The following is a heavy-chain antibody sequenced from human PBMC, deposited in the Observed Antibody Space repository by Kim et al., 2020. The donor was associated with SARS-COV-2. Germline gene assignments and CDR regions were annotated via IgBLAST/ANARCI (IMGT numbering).Heavy chain of an antibody. Sequence: GGSLRLSCAASGFTFSSYAMHWVRQAPGKGLEWVAVISYDGSNKYYADSVKGRFTISRDNSKNTLYLQMNSLRAEDTAVYYCARSSSGSYYYGMDVWGQGTTVTVSS. CDR3: ARSSSGSYYYGMDV. CDR1: GFTFSSYA. D-gene: IGHD1-26*01. J-gene: IGHJ6*02. CDR2: ISYDGSNK. V-gene: IGHV3-30-3*01.